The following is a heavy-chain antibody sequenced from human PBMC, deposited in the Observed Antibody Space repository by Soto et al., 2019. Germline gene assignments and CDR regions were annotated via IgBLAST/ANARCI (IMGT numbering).Heavy chain of an antibody. D-gene: IGHD5-12*01. CDR1: GFICSDYG. CDR3: ARDVGGFKAMFDY. J-gene: IGHJ4*02. V-gene: IGHV3-23*01. Sequence: PWGSLRLSCSASGFICSDYGMGWCRQTPGKGLEWVSTISGDGYNTHYADSVAGRFTISRDNSKNTLYLQMNSLRAEDTARYYCARDVGGFKAMFDYWGQGTQVTVSS. CDR2: ISGDGYNT.